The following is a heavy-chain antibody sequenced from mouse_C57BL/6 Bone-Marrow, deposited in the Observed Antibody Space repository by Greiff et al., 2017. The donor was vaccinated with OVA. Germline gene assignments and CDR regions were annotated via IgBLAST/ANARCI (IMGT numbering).Heavy chain of an antibody. CDR1: GFSLTSYG. J-gene: IGHJ2*01. V-gene: IGHV2-2*01. D-gene: IGHD2-4*01. CDR2: IWSGGST. Sequence: VQLVESGPGLVQPSQSLSITCTDSGFSLTSYGVHWVRQSPGKGLEWLGVIWSGGSTDYNAAFISRLSISKDNSKSQVFFKMNSLQADDTAIYYCARRYDYDPYYFDYWGQGTTLTVSS. CDR3: ARRYDYDPYYFDY.